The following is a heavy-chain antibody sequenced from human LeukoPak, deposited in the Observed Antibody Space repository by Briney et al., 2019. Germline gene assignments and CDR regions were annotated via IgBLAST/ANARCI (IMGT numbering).Heavy chain of an antibody. Sequence: ASVKVSCKASGYTFTSYGISWVRQAPGQGLEWMGWISAYNGNTNYAQKLQGRVTMTTDTSTSTAYMELSSLRSEDTAVYYCARDPGFNYCGGDCPTPFDPWGQGTLVTVSS. D-gene: IGHD2-21*01. CDR1: GYTFTSYG. V-gene: IGHV1-18*01. CDR2: ISAYNGNT. CDR3: ARDPGFNYCGGDCPTPFDP. J-gene: IGHJ5*02.